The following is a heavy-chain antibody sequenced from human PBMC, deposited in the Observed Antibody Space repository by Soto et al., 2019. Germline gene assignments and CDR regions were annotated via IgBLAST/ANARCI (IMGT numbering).Heavy chain of an antibody. V-gene: IGHV2-26*01. CDR2: IFSNDEK. D-gene: IGHD3-22*01. Sequence: QVTLKESGPVLVKPTETLTLTCTVSGFSLSNARMGVSWIRQPPGKALEWLAHIFSNDEKSYSTSLKSRLTISKDTSKSQVVLTMTNMDPVDTATYYCARTYYYDSSGYYPTDYWYFDLWGRGTLVTVSS. CDR3: ARTYYYDSSGYYPTDYWYFDL. J-gene: IGHJ2*01. CDR1: GFSLSNARMG.